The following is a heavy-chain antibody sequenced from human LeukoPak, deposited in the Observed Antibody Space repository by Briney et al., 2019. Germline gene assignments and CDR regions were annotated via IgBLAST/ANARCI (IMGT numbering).Heavy chain of an antibody. CDR3: ARARSRASTWYWNH. CDR2: ISTLYGNK. V-gene: IGHV1-18*01. Sequence: ASVKVSCKASGYTFTDYGINWVRQAPGQGPEWMGWISTLYGNKNFAQKFQGRVTMTSDTSTSTAYLELASLTSDDSAIYYCARARSRASTWYWNHWGQGTLVTVSS. D-gene: IGHD2-8*02. CDR1: GYTFTDYG. J-gene: IGHJ5*02.